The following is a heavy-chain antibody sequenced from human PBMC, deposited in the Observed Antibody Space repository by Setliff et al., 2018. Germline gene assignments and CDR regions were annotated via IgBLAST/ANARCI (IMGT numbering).Heavy chain of an antibody. CDR1: GYSFSTCW. D-gene: IGHD3-10*01. CDR2: IYPGDSIT. Sequence: GESLKISCKGSGYSFSTCWIGWVRQMPGKGLEWMGIIYPGDSITRYSPSFQGQVTISVDKSINTAYLQWSSLRASDTAIYYCARHPYYYGSGTYLDNNDRWFDPWGQGTLVTVS. V-gene: IGHV5-51*01. CDR3: ARHPYYYGSGTYLDNNDRWFDP. J-gene: IGHJ5*02.